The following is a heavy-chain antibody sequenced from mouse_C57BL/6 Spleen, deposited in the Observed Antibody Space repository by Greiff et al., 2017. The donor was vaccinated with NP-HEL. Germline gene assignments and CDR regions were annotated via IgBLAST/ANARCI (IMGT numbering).Heavy chain of an antibody. CDR2: IHPNSGST. J-gene: IGHJ3*01. CDR3: ARCSNCEGWFAY. V-gene: IGHV1-64*01. D-gene: IGHD2-5*01. Sequence: QVQLQQPGAELVKPGASVKLSCKASGYTFTSYWMHWVKQRPGQGLVWIGMIHPNSGSTNYNEKFKSKATLTVDKSSSTAYMQLSSLTSEDSAVYYCARCSNCEGWFAYWGQGTLVTVSA. CDR1: GYTFTSYW.